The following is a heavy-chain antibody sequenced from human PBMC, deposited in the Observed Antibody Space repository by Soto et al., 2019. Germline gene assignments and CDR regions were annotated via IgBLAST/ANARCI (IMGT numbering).Heavy chain of an antibody. D-gene: IGHD1-26*01. J-gene: IGHJ4*02. CDR2: NIPIFGTA. CDR1: GGTFSNFV. Sequence: WASVKVSCKASGGTFSNFVISWVRQAPGQGLEWMGGNIPIFGTANYAQKFQGRVTIIADKSTGTTYMELTSLRSEDTAVYYCARAPILVGAPTYQNYFDYWGQGNLVTVSS. CDR3: ARAPILVGAPTYQNYFDY. V-gene: IGHV1-69*06.